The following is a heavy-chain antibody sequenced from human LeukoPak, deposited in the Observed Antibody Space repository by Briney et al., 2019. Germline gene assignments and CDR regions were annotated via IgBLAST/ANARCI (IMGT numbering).Heavy chain of an antibody. CDR1: GFTVSSSY. CDR3: AKDREYYDSSGYYDY. CDR2: IYSGGTT. D-gene: IGHD3-22*01. Sequence: GGSLRLSCVASGFTVSSSYMTWVRQAPGKGLEWVSIIYSGGTTYYADSVKGRFTISRDNSKNTLYLQMNSLRAEDTAVYYCAKDREYYDSSGYYDYWGQGTLVTVSS. V-gene: IGHV3-66*01. J-gene: IGHJ4*02.